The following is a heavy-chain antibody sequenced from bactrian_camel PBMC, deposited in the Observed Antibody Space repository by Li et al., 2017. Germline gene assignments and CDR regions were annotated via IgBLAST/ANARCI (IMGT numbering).Heavy chain of an antibody. D-gene: IGHD2*01. CDR3: AKDWAYYGIGYPPDY. CDR1: GFIFSSYW. Sequence: HVQLVESGGGLVQPGGSLRLSCAASGFIFSSYWMYWVRQDPGKGLEWVSGSHSGGRMTYYADSVKGRFTISRDNAKNTLYLQLNSLKTEDTAMYYCAKDWAYYGIGYPPDYWGQGTQVTVS. V-gene: IGHV3S1*01. J-gene: IGHJ4*01. CDR2: SHSGGRMT.